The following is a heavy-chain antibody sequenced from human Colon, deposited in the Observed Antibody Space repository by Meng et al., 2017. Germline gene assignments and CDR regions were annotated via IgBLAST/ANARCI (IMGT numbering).Heavy chain of an antibody. V-gene: IGHV1-2*06. J-gene: IGHJ4*02. CDR2: INPNTGDT. D-gene: IGHD3-22*01. CDR1: GYSFPVYY. CDR3: AKVEDNSGLY. Sequence: LVAAGAAVRQPMASLRVSCQASGYSFPVYYLPWVRQAPGQGLEWMGRINPNTGDTKYAQKFDGRVTMTRDKSIDTAYLDLSRLRADDTAVYYCAKVEDNSGLYWGQGTLVTVSS.